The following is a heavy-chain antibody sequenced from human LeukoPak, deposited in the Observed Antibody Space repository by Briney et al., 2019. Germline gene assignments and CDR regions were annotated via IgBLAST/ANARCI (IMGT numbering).Heavy chain of an antibody. Sequence: SVKVSCKASGGTFNSYAISWVPQAPGQGLEWMGGILPIFGPANYAQTLQRRLTITGDESRRTAYMELSSLRSEDTAVYYCASEYGDTAMVLGFDRWGQGSLVSVSS. D-gene: IGHD5-18*01. CDR3: ASEYGDTAMVLGFDR. CDR1: GGTFNSYA. V-gene: IGHV1-69*01. J-gene: IGHJ5*02. CDR2: ILPIFGPA.